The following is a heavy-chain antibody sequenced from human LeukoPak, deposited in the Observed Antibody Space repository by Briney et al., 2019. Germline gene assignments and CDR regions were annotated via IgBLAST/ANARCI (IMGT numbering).Heavy chain of an antibody. J-gene: IGHJ4*02. CDR3: ARGIGIVATYFDY. CDR1: GGSFSGYY. V-gene: IGHV4-34*01. CDR2: ISHSGST. D-gene: IGHD5-12*01. Sequence: PSETLSLTCAVYGGSFSGYYWSWIRQPPGKGLEWIEEISHSGSTNYNPSLKSRVTISVDTSKNQFSLKLSSVTAADTAVYYCARGIGIVATYFDYWGQGTLVTVSS.